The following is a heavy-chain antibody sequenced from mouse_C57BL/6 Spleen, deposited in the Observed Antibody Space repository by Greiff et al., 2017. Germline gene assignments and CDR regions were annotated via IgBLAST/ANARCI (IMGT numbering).Heavy chain of an antibody. D-gene: IGHD1-1*01. V-gene: IGHV1-80*01. CDR3: ARYGSSSYWYFDV. CDR2: IYPGDGDT. CDR1: GYAFSSYW. Sequence: QVQLKQSGAELVKPGASVKISCKASGYAFSSYWMNWVKQRPGKGLEWIGQIYPGDGDTNYNGKFKGKATLTADKSSSTAYMQLSSLTSEDSAVYFCARYGSSSYWYFDVWGTGTTVTVSS. J-gene: IGHJ1*03.